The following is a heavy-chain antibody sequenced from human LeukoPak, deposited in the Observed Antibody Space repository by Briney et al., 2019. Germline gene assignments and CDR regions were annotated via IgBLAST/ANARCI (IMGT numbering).Heavy chain of an antibody. D-gene: IGHD3-9*01. V-gene: IGHV3-23*01. CDR1: GFTFSSYA. CDR2: ISGSGGST. Sequence: WGSLRLSRAASGFTFSSYAMSWVRQGPGKGLEWVSAISGSGGSTYYGDSVKGRFTISRDNSKNTLYLQMNSLRAEDTAVYYCAKANLSDILTGYYLGNAFDIWGQGTMVTVSS. J-gene: IGHJ3*02. CDR3: AKANLSDILTGYYLGNAFDI.